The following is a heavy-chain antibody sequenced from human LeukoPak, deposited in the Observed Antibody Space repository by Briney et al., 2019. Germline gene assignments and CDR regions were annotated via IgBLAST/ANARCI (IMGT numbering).Heavy chain of an antibody. CDR1: GGTFSSYA. J-gene: IGHJ4*02. V-gene: IGHV1-69*13. CDR2: ILPIFGTA. CDR3: AGSDGSGSSY. Sequence: SVKVSCKASGGTFSSYAISWVRQPPGQGLEWMGGILPIFGTANYAQKFSGRVTITAAESTSTASMELSSLRSEDTAAYYCAGSDGSGSSYWGQGTLVRVSS. D-gene: IGHD3-10*01.